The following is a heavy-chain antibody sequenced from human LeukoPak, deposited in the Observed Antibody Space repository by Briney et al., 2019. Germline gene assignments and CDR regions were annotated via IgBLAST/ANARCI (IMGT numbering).Heavy chain of an antibody. Sequence: PGGSLRLSCAASGFSFDDYAMHWVRQAPGKGLEWVSGISWNSGSIGYADSVKGRFTTSRDNAKNSLYLQMNSLRAEDTALYYCAKDGAARPDYYYYGMDVWGQGTTVTVSS. V-gene: IGHV3-9*01. CDR1: GFSFDDYA. D-gene: IGHD6-6*01. CDR3: AKDGAARPDYYYYGMDV. J-gene: IGHJ6*02. CDR2: ISWNSGSI.